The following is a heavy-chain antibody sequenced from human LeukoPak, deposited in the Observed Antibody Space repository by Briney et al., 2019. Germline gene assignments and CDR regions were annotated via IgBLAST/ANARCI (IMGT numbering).Heavy chain of an antibody. J-gene: IGHJ4*02. CDR2: FYYSGST. CDR3: ARHCGHCSSYYFDY. CDR1: GGSISSSSYY. V-gene: IGHV4-39*01. D-gene: IGHD2-2*03. Sequence: PSENLSLTCTVSGGSISSSSYYWGWIREPPGKGLESIGSFYYSGSTYYNPSLKSRFIISVDTSKNQFSLKLSSVTAADTAVYYCARHCGHCSSYYFDYWGQGTLVTASS.